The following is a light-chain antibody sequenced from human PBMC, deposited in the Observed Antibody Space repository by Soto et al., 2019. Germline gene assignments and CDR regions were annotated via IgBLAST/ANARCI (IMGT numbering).Light chain of an antibody. CDR3: LQSNNFPPLT. Sequence: MQMTQSPSSVSASVGDRVTITCRASQGISGWLAWYQQKPGKAPKLLIYATSTLQSGVPPRFSGSASWTDFTRTISSLQPEDFATYYCLQSNNFPPLTFGGGTKVEIK. J-gene: IGKJ4*01. V-gene: IGKV1-12*01. CDR2: ATS. CDR1: QGISGW.